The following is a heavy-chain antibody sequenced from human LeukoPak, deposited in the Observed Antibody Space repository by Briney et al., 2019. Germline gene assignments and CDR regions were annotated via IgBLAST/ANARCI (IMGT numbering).Heavy chain of an antibody. CDR1: GYTFTNSH. J-gene: IGHJ4*02. Sequence: ASVKVSCKASGYTFTNSHMHWVRQAPGQGLEWMGIINPSVGAASYAQKFQGRVTMTRDTSTSTVYMEVSSLRSEDTAVYYCAALGYDSSGYVDYWGQGTLVTVSS. CDR2: INPSVGAA. CDR3: AALGYDSSGYVDY. V-gene: IGHV1-46*01. D-gene: IGHD3-22*01.